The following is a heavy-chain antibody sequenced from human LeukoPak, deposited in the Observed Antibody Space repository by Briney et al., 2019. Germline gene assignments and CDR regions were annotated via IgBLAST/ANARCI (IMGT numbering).Heavy chain of an antibody. CDR2: ISYDGNNK. D-gene: IGHD6-13*01. Sequence: GGSLRLSCAASGFTFSRYGMHWVRLAPGKGLEWVAVISYDGNNKYYADSVKGRFTISRDNSKNTLYLQMNSLRAEDSAVYFCAKDMSLIAADYYFDYWGQGTLVTVSS. V-gene: IGHV3-30*18. J-gene: IGHJ4*02. CDR1: GFTFSRYG. CDR3: AKDMSLIAADYYFDY.